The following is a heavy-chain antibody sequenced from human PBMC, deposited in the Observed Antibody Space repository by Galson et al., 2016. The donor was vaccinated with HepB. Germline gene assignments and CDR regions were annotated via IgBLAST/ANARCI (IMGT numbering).Heavy chain of an antibody. V-gene: IGHV5-51*01. CDR3: ARLDSSGAYSGD. CDR2: IYPGDSDT. CDR1: GYSFTNYW. J-gene: IGHJ4*02. D-gene: IGHD3-22*01. Sequence: QSGAEVKKPGESLKISCKGSGYSFTNYWIGWVRQMSGKGLEWMGRIYPGDSDTRYSPSFQGQVSISAAKSISTAYLQWSSLRASDTAMYYCARLDSSGAYSGDWGQGTRVTVSS.